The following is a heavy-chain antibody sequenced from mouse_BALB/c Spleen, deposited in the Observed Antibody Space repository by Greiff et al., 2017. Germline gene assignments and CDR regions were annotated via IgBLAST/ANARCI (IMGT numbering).Heavy chain of an antibody. Sequence: EVKLVESGGGLVQPGGSRKLSCAASGFTFSSFGMHWVRQAPEKGLEWVAYISSGSSTIYYADTVKGRFTISRDNPKNTLFLQMTSLRSEDTAMYYCARGGLRPWFAYWGQGTLVTVSA. J-gene: IGHJ3*01. CDR1: GFTFSSFG. CDR2: ISSGSSTI. V-gene: IGHV5-17*02. D-gene: IGHD2-4*01. CDR3: ARGGLRPWFAY.